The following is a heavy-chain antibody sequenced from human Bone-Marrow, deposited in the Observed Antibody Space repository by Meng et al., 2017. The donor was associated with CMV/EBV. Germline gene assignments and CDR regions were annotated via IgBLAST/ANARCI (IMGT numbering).Heavy chain of an antibody. J-gene: IGHJ4*02. Sequence: GESLKISCAASGFTFSNAWMSWVRQAPGKGLEWVSVIYSGGSTYYADSVKGRFTISRDNSKNTLYLQMNSLRAEDTAVYYCARDLGDYWGQGTLVTSPQ. CDR1: GFTFSNAW. V-gene: IGHV3-53*01. CDR3: ARDLGDY. CDR2: IYSGGST.